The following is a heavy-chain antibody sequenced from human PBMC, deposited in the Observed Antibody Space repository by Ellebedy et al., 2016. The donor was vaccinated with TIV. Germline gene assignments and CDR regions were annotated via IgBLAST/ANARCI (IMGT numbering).Heavy chain of an antibody. CDR2: ITESGTTT. J-gene: IGHJ4*02. Sequence: GGSLRLXCAASGFTFRTYAMSWVRQAPGKGLDWVSAITESGTTTGYADSVKGRFTISRDNSKNTLYLQMNSLRPEDTAVYYCAKDLPARPGFDYWGQGTLVTVSS. D-gene: IGHD6-6*01. V-gene: IGHV3-23*01. CDR3: AKDLPARPGFDY. CDR1: GFTFRTYA.